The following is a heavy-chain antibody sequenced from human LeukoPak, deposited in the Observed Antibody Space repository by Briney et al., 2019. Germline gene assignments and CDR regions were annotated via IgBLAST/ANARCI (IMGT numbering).Heavy chain of an antibody. CDR3: ACLGRIAVVDY. J-gene: IGHJ4*02. CDR1: GGSISSSNW. D-gene: IGHD6-19*01. V-gene: IGHV4-4*02. Sequence: PSGTLSLTCAVSGGSISSSNWWSWVRQPPGKGLEWIGEIYHSGSTNYNPSLKSRVTISVDTSKNRFSLKLSSVTAADTAVYYCACLGRIAVVDYWGQGTLVTVSS. CDR2: IYHSGST.